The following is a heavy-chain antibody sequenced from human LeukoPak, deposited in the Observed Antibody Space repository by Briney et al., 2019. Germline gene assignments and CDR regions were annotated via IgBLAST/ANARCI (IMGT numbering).Heavy chain of an antibody. J-gene: IGHJ5*02. V-gene: IGHV3-30-3*01. Sequence: LPGGSLRLSCAASGFTFSSYAMHWVRQAPGKGLEWVAVISYDGSNKYYADSVKGRFTISRDNSKNTLYLQMNSLRAEDTAVYYCARDLYPYYYDSSGYYHWGQGTLVTVSS. CDR1: GFTFSSYA. CDR3: ARDLYPYYYDSSGYYH. CDR2: ISYDGSNK. D-gene: IGHD3-22*01.